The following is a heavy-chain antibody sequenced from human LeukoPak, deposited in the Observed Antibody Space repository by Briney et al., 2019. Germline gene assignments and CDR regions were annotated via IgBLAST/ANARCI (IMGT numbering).Heavy chain of an antibody. CDR1: GGSFSGYY. CDR3: ARGFIVVVPAATIPYMDV. D-gene: IGHD2-2*01. Sequence: SETLSLTCAVYGGSFSGYYWSRIRQPPGKGLEWIGEINHSGSTNYNPSLKSRVTISVDTSKNQFSLKLSPVTAADTAVYYCARGFIVVVPAATIPYMDVWGKGTTVTVSS. J-gene: IGHJ6*03. V-gene: IGHV4-34*01. CDR2: INHSGST.